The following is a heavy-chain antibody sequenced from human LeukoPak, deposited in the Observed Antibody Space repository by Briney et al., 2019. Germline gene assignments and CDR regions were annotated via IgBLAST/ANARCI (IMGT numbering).Heavy chain of an antibody. V-gene: IGHV3-21*01. J-gene: IGHJ4*02. D-gene: IGHD5-18*01. Sequence: GGSLRLSCAASGFTFNSYSMSWVRQAPGKGLEWVSSISSSSSSIYYADSVKGRFTISRDNAKNSLYLQMNSLRAEDTAVYYCARASGDIVETATMGSYWGQGTLVTVSS. CDR2: ISSSSSSI. CDR1: GFTFNSYS. CDR3: ARASGDIVETATMGSY.